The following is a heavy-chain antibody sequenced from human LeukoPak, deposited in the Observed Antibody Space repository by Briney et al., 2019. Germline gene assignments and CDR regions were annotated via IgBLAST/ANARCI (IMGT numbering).Heavy chain of an antibody. J-gene: IGHJ4*02. CDR2: IDYSGGI. CDR3: ARRGGSGSRGDYYFDY. Sequence: SDTLSLTCTVSGGSISSSSYYSGWIRQPPGNGLEWIASIDYSGGIYHNPSLKSRVTISVDTSKNQFYLKLRSVTAADTAVYYCARRGGSGSRGDYYFDYWGQGTLVTVSS. CDR1: GGSISSSSYY. D-gene: IGHD3-10*01. V-gene: IGHV4-39*01.